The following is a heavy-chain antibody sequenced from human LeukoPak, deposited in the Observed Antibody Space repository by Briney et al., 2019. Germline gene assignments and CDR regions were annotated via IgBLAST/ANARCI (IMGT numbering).Heavy chain of an antibody. CDR1: GYTFTGYY. J-gene: IGHJ4*02. V-gene: IGHV1-2*02. CDR3: ARDPRDIVVVVAALDY. Sequence: ASVKVSCKASGYTFTGYYMHWVRQAPGQGLEWMGWTNPNSGGTNYAQKFQGRVTMTRDTSISTAYMELSRLRSDDTAVYYCARDPRDIVVVVAALDYWGQGTLVTVSS. CDR2: TNPNSGGT. D-gene: IGHD2-15*01.